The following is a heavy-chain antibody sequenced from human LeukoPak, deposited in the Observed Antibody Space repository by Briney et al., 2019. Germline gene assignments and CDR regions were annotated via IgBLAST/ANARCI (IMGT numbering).Heavy chain of an antibody. J-gene: IGHJ5*02. D-gene: IGHD4-11*01. CDR3: ARFLSEDYSNFNWFGP. Sequence: ASVKVSCKASGYTFTSYAMHWVRQAPGQRLEWMGWINAGNGNTKYSQKFQGRVTITRDTSASTAYMELSSLRSEDTAVYYCARFLSEDYSNFNWFGPWGQGTLVTVSS. CDR1: GYTFTSYA. V-gene: IGHV1-3*01. CDR2: INAGNGNT.